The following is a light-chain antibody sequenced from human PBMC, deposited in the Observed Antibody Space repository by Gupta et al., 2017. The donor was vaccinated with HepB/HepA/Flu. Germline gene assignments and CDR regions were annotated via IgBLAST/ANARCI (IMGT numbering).Light chain of an antibody. J-gene: IGLJ3*02. Sequence: QSVLTQPPSASGAPGQTVTTSCSGSRSNIGSETVHWYQQFPGTAPKLLTHSDVQRPSGVPGRFSGSKSGTSASLSICGRQSEDEADYYCAAWDSSLSGWVFGGGTKLTVL. V-gene: IGLV1-44*01. CDR3: AAWDSSLSGWV. CDR2: SDV. CDR1: RSNIGSET.